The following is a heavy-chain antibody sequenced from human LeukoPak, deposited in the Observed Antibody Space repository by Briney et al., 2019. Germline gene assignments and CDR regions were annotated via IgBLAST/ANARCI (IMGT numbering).Heavy chain of an antibody. CDR3: ARRRDFFDY. J-gene: IGHJ4*02. CDR2: ISSSGSTI. V-gene: IGHV3-11*01. CDR1: GFTLSDYY. Sequence: PGGSLRLSCAASGFTLSDYYMSWIRQAPGKGLEWVSYISSSGSTIDYADSVKGRFTISRDNAKDSLYLQMSSLRAEDTAVYYCARRRDFFDYWGQGTLVTVSS.